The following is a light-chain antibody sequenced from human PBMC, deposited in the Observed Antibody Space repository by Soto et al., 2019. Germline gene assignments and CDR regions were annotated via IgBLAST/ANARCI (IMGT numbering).Light chain of an antibody. J-gene: IGKJ4*01. CDR1: QSVSSN. CDR3: QQFNNWPLT. Sequence: EVVITQSPATLSVSLGDRATLSCRASQSVSSNLAWYQQKPGQGPRLLIYGASTRATGIPARFSGSGSGTEFTLTISSLQSEDFAVYSCQQFNNWPLTFGGGTKVEI. CDR2: GAS. V-gene: IGKV3-15*01.